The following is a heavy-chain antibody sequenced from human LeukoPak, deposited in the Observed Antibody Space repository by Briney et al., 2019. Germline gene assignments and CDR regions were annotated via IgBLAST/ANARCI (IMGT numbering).Heavy chain of an antibody. V-gene: IGHV3-9*01. D-gene: IGHD1-1*01. Sequence: GGSLRLSCAASGFTFDDYAMHWVRQAPGKGLEWVSGISWNSDSIGYADSVKGRFTISRDNAKNSLYLQMNSLSAEDTAVYYCARDLNWAIDYWGQGSLVTVSS. CDR2: ISWNSDSI. J-gene: IGHJ4*02. CDR1: GFTFDDYA. CDR3: ARDLNWAIDY.